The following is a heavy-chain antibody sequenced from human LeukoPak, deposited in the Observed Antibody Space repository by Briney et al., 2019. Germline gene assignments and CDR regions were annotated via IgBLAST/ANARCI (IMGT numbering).Heavy chain of an antibody. CDR2: ISSSSSYV. D-gene: IGHD3-22*01. CDR3: ARDRGIVGSGFYYNDY. J-gene: IGHJ4*02. CDR1: GFTFSSYS. Sequence: GSLRLSCAASGFTFSSYSMNWVRQAPGKGLEWVSSISSSSSYVYYADSVKGRFTISRDNAKNSLYLQMNSLRAEDTAVYYCARDRGIVGSGFYYNDYWGQGTLVTVSS. V-gene: IGHV3-21*04.